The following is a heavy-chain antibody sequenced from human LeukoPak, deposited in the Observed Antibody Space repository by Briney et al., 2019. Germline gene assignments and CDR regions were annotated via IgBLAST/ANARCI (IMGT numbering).Heavy chain of an antibody. CDR2: IIPIFGTA. CDR1: GGTFSSYA. V-gene: IGHV1-69*13. Sequence: SVKVSCKASGGTFSSYAISWVRQAPGQGLEWMGGIIPIFGTANYAQKFQGRVTITADESTSTAYMELSSLGSEDTAVYYCARADYYGSGSYYWWNWFDPWGQGTLVTVSS. J-gene: IGHJ5*02. D-gene: IGHD3-10*01. CDR3: ARADYYGSGSYYWWNWFDP.